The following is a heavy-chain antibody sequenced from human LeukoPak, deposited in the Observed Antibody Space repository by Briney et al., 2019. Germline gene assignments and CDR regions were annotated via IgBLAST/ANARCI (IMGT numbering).Heavy chain of an antibody. V-gene: IGHV3-48*01. CDR3: ARDPLYYYGTSSYYY. CDR2: ISSSSSTI. CDR1: GFTFSSYT. J-gene: IGHJ4*02. Sequence: GGSLRLSCAASGFTFSSYTMNWVRQAPGKGLEWISYISSSSSTIYYADSVKGRFTISRDNAKNSLYLQMNSLRAEDTAVYYCARDPLYYYGTSSYYYWGQGTLVTVSS. D-gene: IGHD3-22*01.